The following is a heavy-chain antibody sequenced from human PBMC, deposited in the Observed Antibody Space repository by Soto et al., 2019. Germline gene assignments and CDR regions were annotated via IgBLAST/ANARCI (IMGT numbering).Heavy chain of an antibody. J-gene: IGHJ5*02. CDR1: GAALNSGNYY. V-gene: IGHV4-31*03. Sequence: PSETLSLTCSVSGAALNSGNYYWSWIRQVPGKGLEWIGHIYVTGAVDYNPSLRDRITIPQDTSERQFSLNLRLVTAVDTAVYYCARLRIATNNYKWYDPWGQGTLVTVSS. CDR2: IYVTGAV. CDR3: ARLRIATNNYKWYDP. D-gene: IGHD2-21*01.